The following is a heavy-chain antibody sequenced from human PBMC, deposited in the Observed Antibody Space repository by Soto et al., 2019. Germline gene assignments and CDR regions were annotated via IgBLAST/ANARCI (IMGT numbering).Heavy chain of an antibody. CDR1: GFTFSSYG. Sequence: QVQLVESGGGVVQPGRSLRLSCAASGFTFSSYGMHWVRQAPGKGLEWVAVISYDGSKEFYADSVKGRFTISRDNSKNTLYLQMNSLRADDTAVYYCAKDLRLWSKDYYYYGMDVWCQGTTVTVSS. V-gene: IGHV3-30*18. CDR3: AKDLRLWSKDYYYYGMDV. CDR2: ISYDGSKE. D-gene: IGHD4-17*01. J-gene: IGHJ6*02.